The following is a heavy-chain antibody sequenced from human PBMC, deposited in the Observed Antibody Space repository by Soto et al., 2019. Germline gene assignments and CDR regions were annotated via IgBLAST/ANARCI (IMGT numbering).Heavy chain of an antibody. D-gene: IGHD1-7*01. CDR1: GLTFSNYA. Sequence: GGSLRLSCATSGLTFSNYAMSWVRQAPGGGLEWVSSMSGSSSTTYYADSVKGRFTISRDRSKNILYLQMSSLRAEDTALYYCAKNQERELPRVIDFWGQGTLVTVSS. CDR2: MSGSSSTT. V-gene: IGHV3-23*01. J-gene: IGHJ4*02. CDR3: AKNQERELPRVIDF.